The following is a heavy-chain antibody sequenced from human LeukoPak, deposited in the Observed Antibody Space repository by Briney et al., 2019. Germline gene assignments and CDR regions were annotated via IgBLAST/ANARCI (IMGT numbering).Heavy chain of an antibody. CDR3: ARDQNSQVAPKETGFDY. CDR1: GFTFSSYS. V-gene: IGHV3-21*01. CDR2: ISSSSSYI. Sequence: GGSLRLSCAASGFTFSSYSMNWVRQAPGKGLEWVSSISSSSSYIYYADSVKGRFTISRDNAKNSLYLQMNSLRAEDTAVYYCARDQNSQVAPKETGFDYWGQGTLVTVSS. J-gene: IGHJ4*02. D-gene: IGHD2-15*01.